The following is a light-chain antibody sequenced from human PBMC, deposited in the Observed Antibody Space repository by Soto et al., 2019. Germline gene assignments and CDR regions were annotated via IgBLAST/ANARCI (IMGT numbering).Light chain of an antibody. V-gene: IGKV3-15*01. J-gene: IGKJ5*01. Sequence: EILLTQSPGTLSLSPGERATLSCRASQRVSSTYLAWYQQHPGQPPRLLIYGISTRATGIPARFSGSGSGTEFSLTISSLQSEDFAVYYCQQYSKWPITFGQGTRLEIK. CDR3: QQYSKWPIT. CDR1: QRVSSTY. CDR2: GIS.